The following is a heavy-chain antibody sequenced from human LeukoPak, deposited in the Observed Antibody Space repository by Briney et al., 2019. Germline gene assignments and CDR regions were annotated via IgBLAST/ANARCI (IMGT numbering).Heavy chain of an antibody. D-gene: IGHD1-26*01. Sequence: GGSLRLSCAASGFTFSSYDMHWVRQVTGKGLEWVSDIGTVGDTYYAGSVKGRFTISRENDKNSLYLQMNSLRAGDTAVYYCARVRSGSLGYYGMDVWGQGTTVTVSS. CDR1: GFTFSSYD. J-gene: IGHJ6*02. V-gene: IGHV3-13*01. CDR2: IGTVGDT. CDR3: ARVRSGSLGYYGMDV.